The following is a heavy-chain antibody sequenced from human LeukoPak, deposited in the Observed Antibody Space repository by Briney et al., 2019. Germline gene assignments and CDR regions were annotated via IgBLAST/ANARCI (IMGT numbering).Heavy chain of an antibody. V-gene: IGHV4-61*01. J-gene: IGHJ4*02. CDR2: IYYTGST. CDR3: ARSRGAYYASSGSLDY. CDR1: GVSVSSGSYY. D-gene: IGHD3-22*01. Sequence: PPETLSLTCTVSGVSVSSGSYYWNWIRQPPGKGLEWIGYIYYTGSTNFNPSLKSRVTISLDTSKNQFSLKLSSVTAADTAVYYCARSRGAYYASSGSLDYWGQGTLVTVSS.